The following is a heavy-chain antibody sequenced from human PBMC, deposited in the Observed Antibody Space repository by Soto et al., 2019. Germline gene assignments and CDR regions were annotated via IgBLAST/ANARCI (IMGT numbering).Heavy chain of an antibody. V-gene: IGHV1-69*13. Sequence: ASVKVSCKASGGTFSSYAISWVRQAPGQGLEWMGGIIPIFGTANYAQKFQGRVTITADESTGTAYMELSSLRSEDTAVYYCARSWDGYYFDYCGQGTLVTVSS. CDR2: IIPIFGTA. CDR3: ARSWDGYYFDY. CDR1: GGTFSSYA. J-gene: IGHJ4*02. D-gene: IGHD1-26*01.